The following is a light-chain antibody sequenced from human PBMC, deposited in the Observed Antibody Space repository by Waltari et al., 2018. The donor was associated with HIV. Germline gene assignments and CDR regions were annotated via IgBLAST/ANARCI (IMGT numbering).Light chain of an antibody. J-gene: IGKJ4*01. CDR1: QSVSSY. Sequence: EIVLTQSPGTLSLSPGEGATLSCRASQSVSSYVAWYQHKPGQAPRLLIYDASKRATGIPARFSGSGSGTYFTLTISSLEPEDFAVYYCQQRSNWPPSVTFGGGTRVEI. CDR2: DAS. CDR3: QQRSNWPPSVT. V-gene: IGKV3-11*01.